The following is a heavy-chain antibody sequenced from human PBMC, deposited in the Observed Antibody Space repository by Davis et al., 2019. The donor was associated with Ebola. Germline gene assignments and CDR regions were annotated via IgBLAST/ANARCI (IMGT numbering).Heavy chain of an antibody. CDR3: ARRLRDWSFFDY. V-gene: IGHV3-7*01. CDR2: IKQDGSDK. J-gene: IGHJ4*02. Sequence: GESLKISCAASGSTFSSYWMSWVRQAPGKGLEWVANIKQDGSDKFYVDSVRGRFTISKDNAKNSLYLQMNSLRAEDTAVYYCARRLRDWSFFDYWGQGTLVTVSS. CDR1: GSTFSSYW. D-gene: IGHD3-9*01.